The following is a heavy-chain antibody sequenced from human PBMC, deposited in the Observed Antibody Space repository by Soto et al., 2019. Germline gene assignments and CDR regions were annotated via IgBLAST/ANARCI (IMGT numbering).Heavy chain of an antibody. Sequence: GGSLRLSCAASGFTFSGSAMHWVRQASGKGLEWVGRIRSKANSYATAYAASVKGRFTISRDDSKNTAYLQMNSLKTEDTAVYYCAKELHPTTWIQLVVGTLSFDPWGQGT. CDR3: AKELHPTTWIQLVVGTLSFDP. D-gene: IGHD5-18*01. CDR2: IRSKANSYAT. V-gene: IGHV3-73*01. J-gene: IGHJ5*02. CDR1: GFTFSGSA.